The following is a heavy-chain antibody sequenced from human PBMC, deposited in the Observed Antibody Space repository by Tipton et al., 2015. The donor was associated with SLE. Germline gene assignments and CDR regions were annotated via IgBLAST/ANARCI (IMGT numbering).Heavy chain of an antibody. Sequence: TLSLTCTVSGGSISSGDNFWSWIRQHPEKGLEWIGYIYNTGATYYNPSLKSRVTVSVDTSKNQFSLKLTSVTATDTAVYYCARVVGCASGWYDYWGQGTLVTVSS. J-gene: IGHJ4*02. CDR1: GGSISSGDNF. CDR3: ARVVGCASGWYDY. D-gene: IGHD6-19*01. V-gene: IGHV4-30-4*08. CDR2: IYNTGAT.